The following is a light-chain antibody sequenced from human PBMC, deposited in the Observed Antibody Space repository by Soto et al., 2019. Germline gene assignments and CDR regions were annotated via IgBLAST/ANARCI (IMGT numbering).Light chain of an antibody. Sequence: EIVLTQSPGTLSLSPGERATLSCRASQSVSSSYLAWYQQKPGQAPRLLIYGASSRATGIPDRFSGSGSGTDFTLTINRLEPEDFAVYYCQQYGSSLTLGGGTKVDIK. CDR1: QSVSSSY. V-gene: IGKV3-20*01. J-gene: IGKJ4*01. CDR3: QQYGSSLT. CDR2: GAS.